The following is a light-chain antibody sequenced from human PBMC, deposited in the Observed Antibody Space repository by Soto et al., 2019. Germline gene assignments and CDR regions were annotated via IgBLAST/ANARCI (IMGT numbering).Light chain of an antibody. CDR1: QTISNW. J-gene: IGKJ1*01. V-gene: IGKV1-5*03. CDR3: QQYNSLWT. Sequence: IQMTQSPSTLSASVGDRVTITCQASQTISNWLAWYQQKPGKAPKLLIYKASTLESGVPSRFSGSGSGTEFTLTISSLQPEDFATYYCQQYNSLWTFGQGTKVDIK. CDR2: KAS.